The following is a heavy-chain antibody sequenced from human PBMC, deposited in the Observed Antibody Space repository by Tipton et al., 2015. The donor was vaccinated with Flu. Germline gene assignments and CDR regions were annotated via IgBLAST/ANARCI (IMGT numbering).Heavy chain of an antibody. CDR1: GFIFSSYE. D-gene: IGHD4-11*01. J-gene: IGHJ5*02. Sequence: LRLSCAASGFIFSSYEMNWVRLAPGKGLEWIGNVHRTGSPYYNPSLRSRVTIAVDEPKIQFSLRLTSVTAADTAVYYCARRDYSNYVSEPKNWFDPWGPGILVTVSS. CDR3: ARRDYSNYVSEPKNWFDP. V-gene: IGHV4-38-2*01. CDR2: VHRTGSP.